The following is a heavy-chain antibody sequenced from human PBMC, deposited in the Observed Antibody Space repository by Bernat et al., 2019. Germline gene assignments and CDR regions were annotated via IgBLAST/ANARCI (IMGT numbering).Heavy chain of an antibody. CDR2: IYSGGST. Sequence: EVQLVETGGGLIQPGGSLRLSCAASGFTVSSNYMSWVRQAPGKGLEWVSVIYSGGSTYYADSVKGRFTISRDNSKNTLYRQMNSLRAEDTAVYYCARKAKQLVLDYCGQGTLVTVSS. CDR3: ARKAKQLVLDY. CDR1: GFTVSSNY. V-gene: IGHV3-53*05. D-gene: IGHD6-6*01. J-gene: IGHJ4*02.